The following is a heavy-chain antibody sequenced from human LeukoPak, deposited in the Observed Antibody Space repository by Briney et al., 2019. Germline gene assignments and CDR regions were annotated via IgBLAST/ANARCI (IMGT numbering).Heavy chain of an antibody. D-gene: IGHD3/OR15-3a*01. CDR2: ISGSGGST. Sequence: PGGSLRLSCAASGFTFSSYAMSWVRQAPGKGLEWVSAISGSGGSTYYADSVKGRFTISRDNSKNTLYLQMNSLRFDDTAVYYCARDFPGGLVISSHYYMWDVWGKGTTVTISS. CDR3: ARDFPGGLVISSHYYMWDV. CDR1: GFTFSSYA. J-gene: IGHJ6*04. V-gene: IGHV3-23*01.